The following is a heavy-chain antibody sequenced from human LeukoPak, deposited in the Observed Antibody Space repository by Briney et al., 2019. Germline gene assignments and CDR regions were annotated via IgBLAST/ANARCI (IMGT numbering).Heavy chain of an antibody. D-gene: IGHD4-23*01. V-gene: IGHV3-21*01. J-gene: IGHJ3*02. CDR2: ISSSSSYI. Sequence: GGSLRLSCAASGFTFSSYSMNWVRQAPGKGLEWVSSISSSSSYIYYADSVKGRFTISRDNAKNSLYLQMNSLRAEDTAVYYCARVGGTTVAPNDAFDIWGQGTMVTVSS. CDR1: GFTFSSYS. CDR3: ARVGGTTVAPNDAFDI.